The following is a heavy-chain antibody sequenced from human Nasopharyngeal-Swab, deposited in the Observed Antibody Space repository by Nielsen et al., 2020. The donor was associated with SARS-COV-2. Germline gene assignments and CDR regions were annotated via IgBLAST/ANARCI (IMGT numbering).Heavy chain of an antibody. J-gene: IGHJ6*02. Sequence: SQTLSLTCVISGDCVSNNGATWNWIRQSPSRGLEWLGSTYYKSKWKIDYAVSVKSRLTINPDTSKNQFSLQLSSVSPEDTVIYYCARGGVYYYGMDVWGQGTTVTVSS. D-gene: IGHD6-25*01. V-gene: IGHV6-1*01. CDR2: TYYKSKWKI. CDR1: GDCVSNNGAT. CDR3: ARGGVYYYGMDV.